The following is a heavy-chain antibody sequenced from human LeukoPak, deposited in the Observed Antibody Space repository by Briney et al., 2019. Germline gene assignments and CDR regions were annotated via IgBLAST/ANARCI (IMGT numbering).Heavy chain of an antibody. CDR1: GFTFSSYA. V-gene: IGHV3-30-3*01. Sequence: GRSLRLSCAASGFTFSSYAMHWVRQAPGKGLEWVAVISYDGSNKYYADSVKGRFTISRDNSKNTLYLQMNSLRAEDTAVYYCARDGQVFGVVIRDLDYWGQGTLVTVSS. CDR3: ARDGQVFGVVIRDLDY. D-gene: IGHD3-3*01. J-gene: IGHJ4*02. CDR2: ISYDGSNK.